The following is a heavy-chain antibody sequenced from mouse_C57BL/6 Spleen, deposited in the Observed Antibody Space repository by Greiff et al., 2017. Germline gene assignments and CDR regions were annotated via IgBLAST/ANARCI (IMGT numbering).Heavy chain of an antibody. CDR1: GYTFTSYW. J-gene: IGHJ2*01. V-gene: IGHV1-55*01. D-gene: IGHD1-1*01. CDR2: IYPGSGST. Sequence: VQLQQPGAELVQPGASVKLSCKASGYTFTSYWITWVKQRPGQGLEWIGDIYPGSGSTNYNDKFKSKGTLTVDTSSSTDYMQLSSLTSEDSAVYYCARGYGSSYENFDYWGQGTTLTVSS. CDR3: ARGYGSSYENFDY.